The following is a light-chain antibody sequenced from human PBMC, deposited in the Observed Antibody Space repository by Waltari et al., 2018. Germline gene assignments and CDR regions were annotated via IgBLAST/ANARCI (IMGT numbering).Light chain of an antibody. CDR1: MSVLYSPSSKSN. Sequence: DIVMTQSPDSLAVSLGERATINCTSSMSVLYSPSSKSNLAWYQQKPGQAPKLLIYWASTRESGVPDRFSGSGSGTDFTLKISRVEAEDVGLYYCMQSIQFPLTFGEGTKVEIK. CDR2: WAS. V-gene: IGKV4-1*01. J-gene: IGKJ4*01. CDR3: MQSIQFPLT.